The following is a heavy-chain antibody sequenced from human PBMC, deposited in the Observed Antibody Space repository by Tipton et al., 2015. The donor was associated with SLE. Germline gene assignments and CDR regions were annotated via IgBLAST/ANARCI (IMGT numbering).Heavy chain of an antibody. J-gene: IGHJ4*01. CDR3: ARLEKEIAALGHF. Sequence: GLVKPSETLSLTCAVYGGSFSGYYWSWIRQPPGKGLEWIGEINHSGSTHYNPSLKSRVTISVDTSKNQFSLELTAVTAADTAVYFCARLEKEIAALGHFWGHGTLVTFSS. CDR2: INHSGST. V-gene: IGHV4-34*01. CDR1: GGSFSGYY. D-gene: IGHD6-13*01.